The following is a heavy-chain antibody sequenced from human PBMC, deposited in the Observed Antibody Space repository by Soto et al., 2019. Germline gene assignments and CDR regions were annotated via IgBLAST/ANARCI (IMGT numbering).Heavy chain of an antibody. D-gene: IGHD3-3*01. V-gene: IGHV1-69*01. CDR1: GGTFSSYG. CDR2: SIAPFITA. CDR3: TRHHDFWSGYSDYNYYGMDV. Sequence: QVQLVQSGAEVKKAGSSVKVSCKATGGTFSSYGISWVRQVPGQGLEWMGGSIAPFITANHAQKFQGRLTITADGPTSTAYMELSSLRSEDTAVYYCTRHHDFWSGYSDYNYYGMDVWGRGTTVTVS. J-gene: IGHJ6*02.